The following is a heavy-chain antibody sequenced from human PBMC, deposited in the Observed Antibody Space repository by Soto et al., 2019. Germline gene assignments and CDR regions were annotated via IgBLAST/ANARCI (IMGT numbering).Heavy chain of an antibody. V-gene: IGHV3-66*01. D-gene: IGHD1-26*01. Sequence: EVQLVESGGGLVQPGGSLRLSCTASGFTVSSNYMSWVRQAPGKGLEWVSVIYSGGSTYYADSVKGRFTISRDNSKNTLYLQMNSLRAEDTAVYYCAREGYSGSYYRDYWGQGTQVTVSS. CDR2: IYSGGST. J-gene: IGHJ4*02. CDR1: GFTVSSNY. CDR3: AREGYSGSYYRDY.